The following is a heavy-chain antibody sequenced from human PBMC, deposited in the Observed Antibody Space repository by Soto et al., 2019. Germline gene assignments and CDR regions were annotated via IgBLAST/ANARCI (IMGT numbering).Heavy chain of an antibody. D-gene: IGHD4-4*01. CDR1: GGSIYTYY. J-gene: IGHJ5*02. CDR3: AREVSLLPSWFDP. V-gene: IGHV4-59*12. Sequence: SETLSLTCNVSGGSIYTYYWNWIRQSPGKGLEWIGYISDGGSTNYNPSLKSRVTMSVDTSKNQFSLKLSSVTAADTAVYYCAREVSLLPSWFDPWGQGTLVTVSS. CDR2: ISDGGST.